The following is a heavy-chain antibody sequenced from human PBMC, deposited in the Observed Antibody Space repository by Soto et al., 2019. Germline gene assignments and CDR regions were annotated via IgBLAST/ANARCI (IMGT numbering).Heavy chain of an antibody. CDR2: FDPEDGET. V-gene: IGHV1-24*01. CDR3: ATLSHDFWSGPNNWFDP. CDR1: GYTLTELS. D-gene: IGHD3-3*01. J-gene: IGHJ5*02. Sequence: GASVKVSCKVSGYTLTELSMHWVRQAPGKGLEWMGGFDPEDGETIYAQKFQGRVTMTEDTSTDTAYMELSSLRSEDTAVYYCATLSHDFWSGPNNWFDPWGQGTLVTVYS.